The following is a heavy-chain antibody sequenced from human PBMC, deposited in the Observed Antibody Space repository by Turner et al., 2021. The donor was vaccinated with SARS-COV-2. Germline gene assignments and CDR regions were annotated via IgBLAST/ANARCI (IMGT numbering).Heavy chain of an antibody. D-gene: IGHD5-12*01. CDR3: ARRVWLRAHFDY. CDR1: GGSISSSSSY. J-gene: IGHJ4*01. Sequence: QLPLQESGPGLVKPSETLSITCTVSGGSISSSSSYWGWIRQPPGQGLECIGSIYDGGSTYYNPSLKSRVTISVDTSKNQFSLKLSSVTAEDTAVYYCARRVWLRAHFDYWGHGTLVTVSS. CDR2: IYDGGST. V-gene: IGHV4-39*01.